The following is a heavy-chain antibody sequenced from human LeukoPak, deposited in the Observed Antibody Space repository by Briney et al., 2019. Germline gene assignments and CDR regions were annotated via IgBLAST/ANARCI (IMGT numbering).Heavy chain of an antibody. CDR1: GFTFSASY. J-gene: IGHJ4*02. Sequence: GGSLSLSCAASGFTFSASYMSWIRQAPGKGLEWVSYIRGDSSNINYADSVKGRFTISRDNTKNTLYLEMNSLRVEDTAVYYCARHYSDTNGYRSQWDYWGQGTLVTVSS. D-gene: IGHD3-22*01. CDR3: ARHYSDTNGYRSQWDY. CDR2: IRGDSSNI. V-gene: IGHV3-11*04.